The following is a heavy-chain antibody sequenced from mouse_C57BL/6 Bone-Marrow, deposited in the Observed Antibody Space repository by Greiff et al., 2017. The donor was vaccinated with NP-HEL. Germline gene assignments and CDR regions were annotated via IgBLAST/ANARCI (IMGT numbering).Heavy chain of an antibody. J-gene: IGHJ2*01. CDR3: SRHGTMVTTPYFDY. Sequence: EVKLVESGVGLVQPGGSLKLSCAASGFTFSDYYMYWVRQTPEKRLEWVAYISNGGGSTYYPDTVKGRFTISRDNAKNTLYLQMSRLKSEDTAMYYCSRHGTMVTTPYFDYWGQGTTLTFSS. CDR1: GFTFSDYY. D-gene: IGHD2-2*01. V-gene: IGHV5-12*01. CDR2: ISNGGGST.